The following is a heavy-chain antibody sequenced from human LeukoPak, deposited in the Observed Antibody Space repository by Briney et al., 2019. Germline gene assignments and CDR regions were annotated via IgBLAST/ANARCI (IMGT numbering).Heavy chain of an antibody. D-gene: IGHD7-27*01. CDR3: ARPLGPSVDFDY. Sequence: PGGSLRLSCAASGFTFSSNWMHWVRQAPGKGLVWVSRISGDGSRTDYADSVKGRFTISRDDRKNTLYLQMNSLGAEDTAVYYCARPLGPSVDFDYWGQGTLVTVSS. J-gene: IGHJ4*02. CDR2: ISGDGSRT. CDR1: GFTFSSNW. V-gene: IGHV3-74*01.